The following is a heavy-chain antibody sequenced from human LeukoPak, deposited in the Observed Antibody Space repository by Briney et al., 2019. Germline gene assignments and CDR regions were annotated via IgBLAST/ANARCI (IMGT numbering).Heavy chain of an antibody. CDR1: GFTFSSYA. CDR3: AREVGATGFDY. CDR2: ISYDGSNK. V-gene: IGHV3-30-3*01. J-gene: IGHJ4*02. Sequence: GGSLRLSCAASGFTFSSYAMHWVRQAPGKGLEWVAVISYDGSNKYYADSVKGRFTISRDNSKNTLYLQMNSLRAEDTAVYYCAREVGATGFDYWGRGTLVTVSS. D-gene: IGHD1-26*01.